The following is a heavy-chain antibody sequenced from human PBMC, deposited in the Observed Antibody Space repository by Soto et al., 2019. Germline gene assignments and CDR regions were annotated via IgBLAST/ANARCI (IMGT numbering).Heavy chain of an antibody. CDR1: GGTFSSYA. J-gene: IGHJ4*02. Sequence: QVQLLQSVAEVKKPGASVKVSCKASGGTFSSYAISWVRQAPGQGLEWMGGIIPIFGTANYAQKFQGRVTITADESTSTAYMELSSLRSEDTAVYYCAREFYDSSGYYYGRSYFDYWGQGTLVTVSS. CDR2: IIPIFGTA. V-gene: IGHV1-69*01. CDR3: AREFYDSSGYYYGRSYFDY. D-gene: IGHD3-22*01.